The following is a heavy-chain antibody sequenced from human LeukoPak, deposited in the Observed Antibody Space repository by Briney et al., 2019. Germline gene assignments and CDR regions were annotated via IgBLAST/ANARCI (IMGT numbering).Heavy chain of an antibody. Sequence: ASLKVSCKASGYTFTGYSLHWVRQAPGQGLEWMAWINPDSGATKYAQKFQDRVTMTRDTSINTAYMELTRLTSDDTAVYYCARGTTVTTGLTQYYYYYGMDVWGQGTTVTVSS. CDR3: ARGTTVTTGLTQYYYYYGMDV. D-gene: IGHD4-17*01. CDR1: GYTFTGYS. CDR2: INPDSGAT. J-gene: IGHJ6*02. V-gene: IGHV1-2*02.